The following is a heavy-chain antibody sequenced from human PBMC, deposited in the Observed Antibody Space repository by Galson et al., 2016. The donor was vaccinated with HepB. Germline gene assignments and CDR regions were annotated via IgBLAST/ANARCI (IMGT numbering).Heavy chain of an antibody. D-gene: IGHD4-17*01. V-gene: IGHV3-74*01. CDR2: INSDGSST. CDR3: VRDNDYDLDY. CDR1: GFTFSSYW. Sequence: SLRLSCAASGFTFSSYWMHWVRQAPGKGLVWVSRINSDGSSTTYADSVKGRFTISRDNAKNTLYVQMNSLRAEDTAIYYCVRDNDYDLDYWGQGTLVTVSS. J-gene: IGHJ4*02.